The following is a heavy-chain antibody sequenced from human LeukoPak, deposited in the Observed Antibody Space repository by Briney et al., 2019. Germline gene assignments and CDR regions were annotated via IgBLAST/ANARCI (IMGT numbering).Heavy chain of an antibody. CDR3: ARGICSGGSCYPGGDY. CDR1: GYTFTSYY. D-gene: IGHD2-15*01. CDR2: INPSGGST. J-gene: IGHJ4*02. Sequence: PGASVKVSCKASGYTFTSYYMHWVRRAPGQGLEWMGIINPSGGSTSYAQKFQGRVTMTRDMSTGTVYMELSSLRSEDTAVYYCARGICSGGSCYPGGDYWGQGTLVTVSS. V-gene: IGHV1-46*01.